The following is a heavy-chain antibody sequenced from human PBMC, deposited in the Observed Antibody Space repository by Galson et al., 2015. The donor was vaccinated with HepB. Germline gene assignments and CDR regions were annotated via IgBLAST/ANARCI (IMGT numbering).Heavy chain of an antibody. J-gene: IGHJ4*02. CDR2: TSYDGIYK. D-gene: IGHD3-10*01. CDR1: GFTFSAHA. CDR3: AKDIVSGSGSRSVFDY. Sequence: SLRLSCATSGFTFSAHAMHWVRQAPGKGLEWVTITSYDGIYKYYADSVRGRFTISRDNSKNTLSLQMNSLRADDTAVYYCAKDIVSGSGSRSVFDYWGQGILVTASS. V-gene: IGHV3-30*18.